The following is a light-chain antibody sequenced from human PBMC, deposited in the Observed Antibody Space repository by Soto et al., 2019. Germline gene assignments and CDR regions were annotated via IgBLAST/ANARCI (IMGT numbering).Light chain of an antibody. V-gene: IGKV1-5*03. CDR3: QQTDDFPLT. CDR2: EAS. J-gene: IGKJ4*01. Sequence: DFQMTQSPSTLSASVGDRVTITCRASQNINNWLAWYQQKPGKAPKLLIYEASNLQSGVPSRFSGSGSGTEFILTISSLQPDDFASYFCQQTDDFPLTFGGGTKVEI. CDR1: QNINNW.